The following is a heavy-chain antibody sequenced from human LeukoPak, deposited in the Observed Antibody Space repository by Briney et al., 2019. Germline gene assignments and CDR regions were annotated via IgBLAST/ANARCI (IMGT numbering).Heavy chain of an antibody. CDR3: ATYIRSGWSTS. D-gene: IGHD6-19*01. J-gene: IGHJ5*02. CDR1: GYSISSGYY. Sequence: PSETLSLTCTVSGYSISSGYYWGWIRQPPGKGLEWIGSIYHSGSTYYNPSLKSRVTISVDTSKNQFSLKLSSVTAADTAVYYCATYIRSGWSTSWGQGTLVTVSS. V-gene: IGHV4-38-2*02. CDR2: IYHSGST.